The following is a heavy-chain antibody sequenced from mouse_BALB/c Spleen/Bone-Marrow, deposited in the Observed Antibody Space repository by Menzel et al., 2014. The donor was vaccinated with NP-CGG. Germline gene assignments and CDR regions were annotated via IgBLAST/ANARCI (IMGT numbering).Heavy chain of an antibody. D-gene: IGHD4-1*02. J-gene: IGHJ4*01. V-gene: IGHV1-82*01. CDR2: IYPGDGNT. Sequence: VQLQESGPELVKPGASVKISCKASGFAFSSSWMNWVKQRPGQGLEWIGRIYPGDGNTKYNGKFKGKATLTADKSSGTAYMQLSSLNSVDAAVYFCARPLNWDSYAMDYWGQGTSVTVSS. CDR1: GFAFSSSW. CDR3: ARPLNWDSYAMDY.